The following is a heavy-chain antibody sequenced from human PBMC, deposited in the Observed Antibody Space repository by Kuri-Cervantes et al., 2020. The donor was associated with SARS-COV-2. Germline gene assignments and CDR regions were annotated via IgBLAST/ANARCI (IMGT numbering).Heavy chain of an antibody. J-gene: IGHJ5*02. Sequence: GGSLRLSCAASGFTFDDYAMHWVRQAPGKGLEWVSGISWNSGSIGYADSVKGRFTISRDNAKNSLYLQMNSLRAEDTAVYYCARRRNYYGSRTYYGDYDLWGQGTLVTVSS. D-gene: IGHD3-10*01. V-gene: IGHV3-9*01. CDR3: ARRRNYYGSRTYYGDYDL. CDR2: ISWNSGSI. CDR1: GFTFDDYA.